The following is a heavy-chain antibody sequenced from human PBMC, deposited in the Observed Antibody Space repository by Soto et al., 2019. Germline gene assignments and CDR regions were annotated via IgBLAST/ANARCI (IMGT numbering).Heavy chain of an antibody. Sequence: EVQLVESGGGLVKPGGSLRLSCAASGFTFSSYSMNWVRQAPGKGLEWVSSISSSSSYIYYADSVKGRFTISRDNAKNSLYLQMNRLRAEDTAVYYCARDRVDHQQWLEGYYFDYWGQGTMVTVSS. D-gene: IGHD6-19*01. CDR1: GFTFSSYS. CDR3: ARDRVDHQQWLEGYYFDY. CDR2: ISSSSSYI. J-gene: IGHJ4*02. V-gene: IGHV3-21*01.